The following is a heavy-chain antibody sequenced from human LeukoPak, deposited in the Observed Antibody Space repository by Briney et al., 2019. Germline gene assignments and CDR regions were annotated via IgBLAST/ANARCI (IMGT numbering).Heavy chain of an antibody. CDR3: AKEGSVCRNGICRYFDY. CDR1: GFTFKGCA. Sequence: GRSLRLSCAASGFTFKGCAMHWVRQAPGKGLEWVSSINWDSGYIEYADSVRGRFTISRDNAKNSLYLQMNSLKPGDTALYFCAKEGSVCRNGICRYFDYWGQGTLVTVSS. CDR2: INWDSGYI. D-gene: IGHD2-8*01. V-gene: IGHV3-9*01. J-gene: IGHJ4*02.